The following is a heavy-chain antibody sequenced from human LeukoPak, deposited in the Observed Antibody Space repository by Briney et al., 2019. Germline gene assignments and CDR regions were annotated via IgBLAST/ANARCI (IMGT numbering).Heavy chain of an antibody. CDR3: ARANPFNCGGDCYRLDY. V-gene: IGHV1-8*01. D-gene: IGHD2-21*02. CDR2: MNPNSGNT. CDR1: GYTFTSYD. J-gene: IGHJ4*02. Sequence: GASVKVSCKASGYTFTSYDINWVRQATGQGIEWMGWMNPNSGNTGYAQKFQGRVTMTRNTSISTAYMELSSLRSEDTAVYYCARANPFNCGGDCYRLDYWGQGTLVTVSS.